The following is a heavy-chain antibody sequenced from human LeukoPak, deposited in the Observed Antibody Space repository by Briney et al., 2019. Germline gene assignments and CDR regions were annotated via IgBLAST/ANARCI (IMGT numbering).Heavy chain of an antibody. D-gene: IGHD1-26*01. V-gene: IGHV2-70*17. CDR2: IDWDNAK. CDR3: ARMYRRSGSHRDAFDI. Sequence: PGPALVEPTQTLTLTCTFSGFSLSSSGMCVTWIRQPPGKALEWLARIDWDNAKFHNTSLKTRLTVSKDTSKNQAVLTMTNMDPVDTATYYCARMYRRSGSHRDAFDIWGRGTMVTVSS. CDR1: GFSLSSSGMC. J-gene: IGHJ3*02.